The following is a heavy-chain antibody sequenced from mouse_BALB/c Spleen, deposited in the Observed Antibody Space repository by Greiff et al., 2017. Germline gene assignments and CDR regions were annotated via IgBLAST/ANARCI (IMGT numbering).Heavy chain of an antibody. J-gene: IGHJ2*01. CDR3: TRWELRRGTDY. CDR2: INPSNGGT. Sequence: QVQLQQSGAELVKPGASVKLSCKASGYTFTSYYMYWVKQRPGQGLEWIGEINPSNGGTNFNEKFKSKATLTVDKSSITAYMQLCSLTSEDSAVYYCTRWELRRGTDYWGQGTTRTVSS. CDR1: GYTFTSYY. V-gene: IGHV1S81*02. D-gene: IGHD2-4*01.